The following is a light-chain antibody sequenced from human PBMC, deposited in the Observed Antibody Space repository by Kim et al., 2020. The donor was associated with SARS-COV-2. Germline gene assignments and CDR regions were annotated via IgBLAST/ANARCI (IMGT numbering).Light chain of an antibody. Sequence: TMSCRAGAANTGEGDDGHWNQHRPDTAPKLHIHGNSKRPSGVPDRFAGSKSGTAASLAITGLQAEDEADYYCQSYDSNLSGSHVVFGGGTQLTVL. V-gene: IGLV1-40*01. J-gene: IGLJ2*01. CDR1: AANTGEGDD. CDR3: QSYDSNLSGSHVV. CDR2: GNS.